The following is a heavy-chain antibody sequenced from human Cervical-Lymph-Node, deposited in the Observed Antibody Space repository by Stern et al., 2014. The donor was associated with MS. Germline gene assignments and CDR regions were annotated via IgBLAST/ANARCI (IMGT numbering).Heavy chain of an antibody. Sequence: DQLVESGAEVKKPGSSAKVSCKASGGTFNIYDISWVRQAPGQGLEWQGGIRPILGSANYAQKFQGRVTITADESTTTIYMEVSSLRSEDTAVYYCARGPDQSGGYYYAYWGQGTLVTVSS. V-gene: IGHV1-69*01. CDR2: IRPILGSA. CDR3: ARGPDQSGGYYYAY. CDR1: GGTFNIYD. D-gene: IGHD3-22*01. J-gene: IGHJ4*02.